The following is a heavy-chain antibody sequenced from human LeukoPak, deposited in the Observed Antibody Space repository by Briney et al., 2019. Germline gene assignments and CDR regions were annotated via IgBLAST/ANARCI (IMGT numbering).Heavy chain of an antibody. CDR2: IIPIFGTA. CDR3: ARAAYCSSTSCYYYFDY. Sequence: SVKVSCKASGGTFSSYAISWVRQAPGQGLEWMGGIIPIFGTANYAQKFQGRVTITTDESTSTAYMELSSLRSEDTAVYYCARAAYCSSTSCYYYFDYWGQGTLVTVSS. V-gene: IGHV1-69*05. J-gene: IGHJ4*02. D-gene: IGHD2-2*01. CDR1: GGTFSSYA.